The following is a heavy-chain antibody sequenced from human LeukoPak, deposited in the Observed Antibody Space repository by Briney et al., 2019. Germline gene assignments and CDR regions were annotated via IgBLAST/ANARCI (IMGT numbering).Heavy chain of an antibody. D-gene: IGHD2-2*01. CDR3: ARGDFVVVVPAAAEYYYYGMDV. CDR1: GGSFSGYY. CDR2: INHSGNT. V-gene: IGHV4-34*01. Sequence: SETLSLTCAVYGGSFSGYYWSWIRQPPGKGLEWIGEINHSGNTNYNPSLKSRVTISLDTSKNQFSLKLSSVTAADTAVYYCARGDFVVVVPAAAEYYYYGMDVWGQGTTVTVSS. J-gene: IGHJ6*02.